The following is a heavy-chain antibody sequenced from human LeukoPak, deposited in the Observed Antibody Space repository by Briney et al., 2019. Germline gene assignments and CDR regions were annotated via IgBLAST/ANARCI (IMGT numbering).Heavy chain of an antibody. J-gene: IGHJ4*02. V-gene: IGHV3-7*01. CDR2: INQDGGEK. Sequence: PGGSLRLSCAASGFTFSSYWMTWVRQAPGKGLEWVANINQDGGEKNYVDSVKGRFTISRDSAKNTLYLQMNSLRAEDTAVYYCARVSVGRYYFDNWGQGTPVTVS. CDR1: GFTFSSYW. CDR3: ARVSVGRYYFDN. D-gene: IGHD3-3*02.